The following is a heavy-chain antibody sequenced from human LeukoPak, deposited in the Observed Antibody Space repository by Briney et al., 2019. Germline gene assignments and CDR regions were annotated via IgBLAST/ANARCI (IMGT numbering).Heavy chain of an antibody. D-gene: IGHD1-7*01. J-gene: IGHJ3*02. CDR1: SGSFSGYY. V-gene: IGHV4-34*01. CDR3: ARGRSPITGTEWRSSYAFDI. Sequence: SETLSLTCAVSSGSFSGYYWSWIRQPPGKGLEWIGEINYSGSTNYNPSLKSRVTISVDTSKNQFSLKLSSVTAADTAVYYCARGRSPITGTEWRSSYAFDIWGQGTMVTVSS. CDR2: INYSGST.